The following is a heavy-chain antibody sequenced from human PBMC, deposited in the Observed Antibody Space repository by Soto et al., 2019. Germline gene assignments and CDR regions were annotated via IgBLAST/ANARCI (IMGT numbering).Heavy chain of an antibody. CDR1: GYTFINYY. V-gene: IGHV1-46*01. CDR3: ARHMAAGDG. J-gene: IGHJ4*02. Sequence: QVQLVQSGAEVKKPGASVKVSCKASGYTFINYYIHWVRQAPGHGREWMAIINPTGGSTNYAQKCQGRLTLTMDTSTSTVYLELSSLISEDTAMYYCARHMAAGDGWCQGTLVTVSS. CDR2: INPTGGST. D-gene: IGHD2-21*01.